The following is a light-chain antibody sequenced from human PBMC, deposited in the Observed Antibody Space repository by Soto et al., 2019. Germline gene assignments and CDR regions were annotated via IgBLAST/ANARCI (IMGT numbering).Light chain of an antibody. J-gene: IGKJ1*01. CDR3: QQYNSYPWT. Sequence: IVLKQSPGTLSLSAGERATLSCRASQSVSSSYLAWYQQKPGQAPRLLIYGASSRATGIPDRFSGSGSGTDFTLTITSLQPDDFATYYCQQYNSYPWTFGQGTKVDIK. V-gene: IGKV3-20*01. CDR1: QSVSSSY. CDR2: GAS.